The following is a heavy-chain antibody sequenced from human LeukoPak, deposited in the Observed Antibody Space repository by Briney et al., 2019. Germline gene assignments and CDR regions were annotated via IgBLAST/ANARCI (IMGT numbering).Heavy chain of an antibody. CDR3: AKGRTAYCSSTSCYTIDY. Sequence: GGSLRLSCAASGFTFSDYYMSWIRQAPGKGLEWVSYISSSGSTIYYADSVKGRFTISRDNSKNTLYLQMNSLRAEDTAVYYCAKGRTAYCSSTSCYTIDYWGQGTLVTVSS. V-gene: IGHV3-11*01. J-gene: IGHJ4*02. CDR1: GFTFSDYY. D-gene: IGHD2-2*02. CDR2: ISSSGSTI.